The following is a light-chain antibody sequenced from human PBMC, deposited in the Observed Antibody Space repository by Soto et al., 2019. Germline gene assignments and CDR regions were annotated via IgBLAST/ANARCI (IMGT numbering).Light chain of an antibody. CDR3: QQYHSWPPIT. CDR2: GAS. J-gene: IGKJ5*01. V-gene: IGKV3-20*01. CDR1: QSVSSSY. Sequence: EIVLTQSPGTLSLSPGERATLSCRASQSVSSSYLAWYQQKPGQAPRLLIYGASSRATGIPDRFSGSGSGTDFTLTISRLEPEDCAVYYCQQYHSWPPITFGQGTRLEIK.